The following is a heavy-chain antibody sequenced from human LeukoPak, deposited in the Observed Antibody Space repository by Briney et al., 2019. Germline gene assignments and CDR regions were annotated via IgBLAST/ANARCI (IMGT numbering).Heavy chain of an antibody. D-gene: IGHD6-19*01. J-gene: IGHJ5*02. Sequence: GGSLRLSCAASGFTFSSYWMNWVRQAPGKGLEWVSAISVSGGTTYYADSVKGRFTISRDNSKNTLYLQMNSLRAEDTAVYYCAKGAGYSSGWYLWFDPWGQGTLVTVSS. CDR3: AKGAGYSSGWYLWFDP. CDR1: GFTFSSYW. V-gene: IGHV3-23*01. CDR2: ISVSGGTT.